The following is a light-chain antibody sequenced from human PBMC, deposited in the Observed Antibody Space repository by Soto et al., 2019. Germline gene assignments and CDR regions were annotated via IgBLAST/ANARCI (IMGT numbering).Light chain of an antibody. CDR1: NTDVGGYNY. J-gene: IGLJ6*01. CDR2: EVR. V-gene: IGLV2-14*01. CDR3: TSYTPTGALV. Sequence: QSALPQPASVSGSPGQSITVSCTGTNTDVGGYNYVSWYQHRPGKAPRLMIYEVRNRLSGVSNRFSGSKSGNTASLTISGLQSEDEADYYCTSYTPTGALVFGSGTKVTV.